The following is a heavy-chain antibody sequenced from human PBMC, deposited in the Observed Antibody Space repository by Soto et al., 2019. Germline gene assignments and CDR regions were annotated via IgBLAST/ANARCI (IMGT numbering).Heavy chain of an antibody. CDR2: IKQDGSEK. CDR3: ARVLHGRKYCSGGSCYRYYYGMDV. CDR1: GFTFSSYW. J-gene: IGHJ6*02. Sequence: GGSLRLSCAASGFTFSSYWMSWVRQAPGKGLEWVANIKQDGSEKYYVDSVKGRFTISRGNAKNSLYLQMNSLRAEDTAVYYCARVLHGRKYCSGGSCYRYYYGMDVWGQGTTVTVSS. D-gene: IGHD2-15*01. V-gene: IGHV3-7*01.